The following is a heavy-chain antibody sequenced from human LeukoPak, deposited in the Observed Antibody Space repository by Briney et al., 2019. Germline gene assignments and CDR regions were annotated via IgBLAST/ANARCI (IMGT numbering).Heavy chain of an antibody. D-gene: IGHD1-26*01. CDR3: ARKGSGSSAFDI. J-gene: IGHJ3*02. CDR2: ISSNGGST. V-gene: IGHV3-64*01. Sequence: RSGGSLRLSCAASGFTFSSYAMHWVRQAPGKGLEYVSAISSNGGSTYYANSVKGRFTISRDNSKNTLYLQMGSLRAEDMAVYYCARKGSGSSAFDIWGQGTMVTVSS. CDR1: GFTFSSYA.